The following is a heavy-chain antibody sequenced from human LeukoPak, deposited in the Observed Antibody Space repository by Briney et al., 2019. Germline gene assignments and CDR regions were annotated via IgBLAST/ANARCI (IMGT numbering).Heavy chain of an antibody. CDR3: AVPYGSGPYYFDY. J-gene: IGHJ4*02. V-gene: IGHV4-30-2*01. Sequence: SETLSLTCTVSGGSISSGGYYWSWIRQPPGKGLEWIEYIYHSGSTYYNPSLKSRVTISVDRSKNQFSLKLSSVTAADTAVYYCAVPYGSGPYYFDYWGQGTLVTVSS. CDR2: IYHSGST. D-gene: IGHD3-10*01. CDR1: GGSISSGGYY.